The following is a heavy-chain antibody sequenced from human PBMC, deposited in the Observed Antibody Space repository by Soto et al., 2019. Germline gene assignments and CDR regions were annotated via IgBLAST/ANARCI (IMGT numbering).Heavy chain of an antibody. CDR1: GFTFSSYG. D-gene: IGHD7-27*01. CDR2: IWYDGSNK. J-gene: IGHJ4*02. CDR3: ARDGRGKAPGFQSLTLDY. V-gene: IGHV3-33*01. Sequence: GGSLRLSCAASGFTFSSYGMHWVRQAPGKGLEWVAVIWYDGSNKYYADSVKGRFTISRDNSKNTLYLQMNSLRAEDMAVYYCARDGRGKAPGFQSLTLDYWGQGTLVTVSS.